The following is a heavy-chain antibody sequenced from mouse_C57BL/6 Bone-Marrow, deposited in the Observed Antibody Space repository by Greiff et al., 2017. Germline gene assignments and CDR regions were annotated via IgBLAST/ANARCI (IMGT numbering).Heavy chain of an antibody. CDR3: AGWLLSYAMDY. CDR1: GFNIKNTY. Sequence: VPLQQSVAELVRPWASVTLSCTASGFNIKNTYMHCVNQRSEHGLEWIVRIVPANGIIKYAPKFQGTATISADTSSITAYLQLSSLSSEDTSIYYCAGWLLSYAMDYWGQGTSVTVSS. D-gene: IGHD2-3*01. J-gene: IGHJ4*01. V-gene: IGHV14-3*01. CDR2: IVPANGII.